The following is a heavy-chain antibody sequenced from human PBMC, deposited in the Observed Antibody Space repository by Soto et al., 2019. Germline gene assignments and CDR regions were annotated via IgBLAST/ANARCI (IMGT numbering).Heavy chain of an antibody. CDR3: ARDSGYDLDYYYGMDV. Sequence: PSETLSLTCTVSGGSISSSSYYWGWIRQPPGRGLEWIGEINHNGNSSYNPALESRVTISVDTSKNQFSLKLSSVTAADTAVYYCARDSGYDLDYYYGMDVWGQGTTVTVSS. CDR1: GGSISSSSYY. J-gene: IGHJ6*02. CDR2: INHNGNS. D-gene: IGHD5-12*01. V-gene: IGHV4-39*07.